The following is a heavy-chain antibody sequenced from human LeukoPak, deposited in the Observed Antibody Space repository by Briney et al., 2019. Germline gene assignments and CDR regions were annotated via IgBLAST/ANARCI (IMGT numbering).Heavy chain of an antibody. CDR1: GLTFSSYT. Sequence: PGGSLRLSCAASGLTFSSYTMHWGRQAPGKGLEWVAVISYDGSTEYSADSVKGRFTFSRDNSKNTLYLQMNSLRTEDTALYYCARGDGVAVAGTGHAFDIWGQGTMVTVSS. D-gene: IGHD6-13*01. V-gene: IGHV3-30-3*01. CDR2: ISYDGSTE. J-gene: IGHJ3*02. CDR3: ARGDGVAVAGTGHAFDI.